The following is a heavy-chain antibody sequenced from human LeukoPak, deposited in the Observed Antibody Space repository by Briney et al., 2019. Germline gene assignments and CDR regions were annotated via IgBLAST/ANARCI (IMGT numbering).Heavy chain of an antibody. J-gene: IGHJ4*02. CDR2: IYYSGST. Sequence: SSETLSLTCTVSGGSISSGGYYWSWIRQHPGMVLVWIGYIYYSGSTYYNPALKSRVTISVDTSKNQFSLKLSSVTAADTAVYYCARTMVRGVISCFDYWGQGTLVTVSS. V-gene: IGHV4-31*03. CDR1: GGSISSGGYY. D-gene: IGHD3-10*01. CDR3: ARTMVRGVISCFDY.